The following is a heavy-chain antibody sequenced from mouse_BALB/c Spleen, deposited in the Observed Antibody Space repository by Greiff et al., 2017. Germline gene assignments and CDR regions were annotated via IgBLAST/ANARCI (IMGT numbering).Heavy chain of an antibody. J-gene: IGHJ2*01. CDR1: GYTFTSYY. CDR2: IYPGNVNT. D-gene: IGHD4-1*01. CDR3: ARRELTGPQYYFDY. V-gene: IGHV1S56*01. Sequence: QVQLQQSGPELVKPGASVRISCKASGYTFTSYYIHWVKQRPGQGLEWIGWIYPGNVNTKYNEKFKGKATLTADKSSSTAYMQLSSLTSEDSAVYFCARRELTGPQYYFDYWGQGTTLTVSS.